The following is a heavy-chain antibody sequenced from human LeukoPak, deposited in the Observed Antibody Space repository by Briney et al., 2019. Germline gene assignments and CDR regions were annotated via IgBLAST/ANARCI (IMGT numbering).Heavy chain of an antibody. V-gene: IGHV4-34*01. CDR2: INHSGST. D-gene: IGHD6-13*01. Sequence: PSETLSLTCAVYGGSFSGYYWSWIRQPPGKGLEWVGEINHSGSTNYNPSLKSRVTISVDTSKNQFSLKLSSVTAADTAVYYCATIAAVGIWPHYWGQGTLVTVSS. CDR3: ATIAAVGIWPHY. J-gene: IGHJ4*02. CDR1: GGSFSGYY.